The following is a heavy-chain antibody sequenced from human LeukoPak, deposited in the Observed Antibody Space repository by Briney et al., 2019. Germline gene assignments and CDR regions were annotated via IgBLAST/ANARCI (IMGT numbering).Heavy chain of an antibody. Sequence: SETLSLTCTVSGGSITIGSYYWGWIRQPPGKGLEWIGSIYYSGSTYYNPSLKSRVTISVDTSKNQFSLKLSSVTAADTAVYHCAREKTMVLDYWGQGTLVTVSS. D-gene: IGHD3-10*01. CDR2: IYYSGST. CDR1: GGSITIGSYY. V-gene: IGHV4-39*07. J-gene: IGHJ4*02. CDR3: AREKTMVLDY.